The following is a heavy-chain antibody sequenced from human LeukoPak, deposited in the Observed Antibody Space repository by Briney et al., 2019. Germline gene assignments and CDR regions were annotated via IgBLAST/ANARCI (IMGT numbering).Heavy chain of an antibody. Sequence: SETLSLTCTVSGGSISNNNYHWAWIRQPPGKGLEYIGSMYYSGSPYYNPSLKSRVTISVDTSKNQLSLRLSSVAAADTAVYYCARHGYSSGSLAWFDPWGQGTQVTVSS. CDR1: GGSISNNNYH. J-gene: IGHJ5*02. V-gene: IGHV4-39*01. D-gene: IGHD6-19*01. CDR2: MYYSGSP. CDR3: ARHGYSSGSLAWFDP.